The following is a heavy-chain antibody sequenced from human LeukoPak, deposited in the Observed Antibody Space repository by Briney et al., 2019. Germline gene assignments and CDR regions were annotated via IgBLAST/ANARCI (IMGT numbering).Heavy chain of an antibody. CDR3: AKDGRGGTTLITYFDF. V-gene: IGHV3-30*02. J-gene: IGHJ4*02. CDR1: GFTFSNYD. D-gene: IGHD4-11*01. CDR2: MRYDGSDK. Sequence: GGSLRLSCAASGFTFSNYDMHWVRQAPGKGLEWVAFMRYDGSDKYYADSVKGRFTISRDNSKNTLYLQMNSLGAEDTAVYYCAKDGRGGTTLITYFDFWGQGTLVTVSS.